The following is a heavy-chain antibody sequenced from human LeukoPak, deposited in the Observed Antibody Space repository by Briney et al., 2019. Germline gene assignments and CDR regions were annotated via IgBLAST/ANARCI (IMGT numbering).Heavy chain of an antibody. V-gene: IGHV5-51*01. D-gene: IGHD5-18*01. J-gene: IGHJ4*02. CDR3: ARQDTAMVISSDY. CDR1: GYSFTSYW. CDR2: IYPSDSDT. Sequence: GXXLKISCTGAGYSFTSYWIGWVRQMPGKGLEWMGIIYPSDSDTRYSPSFQGQVTISADKSISTAYLQWSSLKASDTAMYYCARQDTAMVISSDYWGQGTLVTVSS.